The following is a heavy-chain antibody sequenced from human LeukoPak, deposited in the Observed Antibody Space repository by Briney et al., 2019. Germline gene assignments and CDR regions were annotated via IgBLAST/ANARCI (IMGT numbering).Heavy chain of an antibody. D-gene: IGHD6-6*01. V-gene: IGHV1-18*01. CDR2: ISAYNGNA. J-gene: IGHJ4*02. CDR3: ARDPGGGIAARPFDY. CDR1: GYTFTSYG. Sequence: ASVKVSCKASGYTFTSYGISWVRQAPGQGLEWMGWISAYNGNANYAQKLQGRVTMTTDTSTSTAYMELRSLRSDDTAVYYCARDPGGGIAARPFDYWGQGTLVTVSS.